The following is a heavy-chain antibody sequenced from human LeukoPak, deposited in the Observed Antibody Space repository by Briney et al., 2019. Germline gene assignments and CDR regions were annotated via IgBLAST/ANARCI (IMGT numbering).Heavy chain of an antibody. CDR2: ISPDSNYK. J-gene: IGHJ4*02. V-gene: IGHV3-21*04. D-gene: IGHD7-27*01. Sequence: GGSLRLSCAASGFTFSTYSMNWLRLAPGKGLEWVSSISPDSNYKYYVDSVKGRFTISRDNAKSSLYLQMNSLRAEDTAVYYCAKDATGDFNYFDYWGQGTLVTVSS. CDR3: AKDATGDFNYFDY. CDR1: GFTFSTYS.